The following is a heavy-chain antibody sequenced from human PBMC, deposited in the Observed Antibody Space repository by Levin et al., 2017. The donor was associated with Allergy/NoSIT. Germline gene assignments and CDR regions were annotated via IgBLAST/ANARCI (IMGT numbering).Heavy chain of an antibody. J-gene: IGHJ4*02. Sequence: LKISCAASGFTFSSYAMSWVRQAPGKGLEWVSAISGSGGSTYYADSVKGRFTISRDNSKNTLYLQMNSLRAEDTAVYYCAKDRSSGWYYFDYWGQGTLVTVSS. CDR2: ISGSGGST. CDR3: AKDRSSGWYYFDY. D-gene: IGHD6-19*01. CDR1: GFTFSSYA. V-gene: IGHV3-23*01.